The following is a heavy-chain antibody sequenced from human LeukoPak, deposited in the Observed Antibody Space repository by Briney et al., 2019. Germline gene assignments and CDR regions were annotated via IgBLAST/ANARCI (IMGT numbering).Heavy chain of an antibody. CDR1: GYIFTDYY. J-gene: IGHJ4*02. CDR3: ARRAGAYSHPYDY. CDR2: INPNSGGT. D-gene: IGHD4/OR15-4a*01. V-gene: IGHV1/OR15-1*01. Sequence: ASVKVSCKASGYIFTDYYMHWVRQAPGQELGWMGRINPNSGGTNYAQKFQGRVTMTRDTSISTAYTELSSLRSEDTATYYCARRAGAYSHPYDYWGQGTLVTVSS.